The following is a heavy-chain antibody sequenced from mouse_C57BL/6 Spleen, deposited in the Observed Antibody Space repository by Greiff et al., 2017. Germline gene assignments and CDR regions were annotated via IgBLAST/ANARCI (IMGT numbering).Heavy chain of an antibody. CDR1: GYTFTDYN. CDR3: ARWGSNYWGGRFYAMDY. Sequence: EVQLQQSGPELVKPGASVKMSCKASGYTFTDYNMHWVKQSHGKSLEWIGYINPNNGGTSYNQKFKGKATLTVNKSSSTAYMALRSLTSEESAVYYCARWGSNYWGGRFYAMDYWGQGTSVTVSS. V-gene: IGHV1-22*01. CDR2: INPNNGGT. J-gene: IGHJ4*01. D-gene: IGHD2-5*01.